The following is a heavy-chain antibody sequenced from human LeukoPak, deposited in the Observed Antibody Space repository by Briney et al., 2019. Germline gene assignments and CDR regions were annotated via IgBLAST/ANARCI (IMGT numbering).Heavy chain of an antibody. Sequence: ASVKVSCKASGYTFTSYDINWVRQATGQGLEWMGWMNPNSGNTGYAQKFQGRVTMTRNTSISTASMELSSLRSEDTAVYYCARDTPPNVYDFWSGRKNWFDPWGQGTLVTVSS. V-gene: IGHV1-8*01. D-gene: IGHD3-3*01. CDR3: ARDTPPNVYDFWSGRKNWFDP. J-gene: IGHJ5*02. CDR2: MNPNSGNT. CDR1: GYTFTSYD.